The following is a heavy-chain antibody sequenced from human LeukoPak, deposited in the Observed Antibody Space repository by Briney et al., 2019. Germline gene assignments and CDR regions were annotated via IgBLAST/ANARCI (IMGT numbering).Heavy chain of an antibody. CDR3: ARGWERYFDWLLTRYYYGMDV. CDR2: INPSGGST. D-gene: IGHD3-9*01. J-gene: IGHJ6*02. CDR1: GYTFTSYY. Sequence: ASVKVSCKASGYTFTSYYMHWVRQAPGQGLEWMGIINPSGGSTSYAQKFQGRVTMTRDTSTSTVYMELSSLRSEDTAVYYCARGWERYFDWLLTRYYYGMDVWGQGTTVTVSS. V-gene: IGHV1-46*01.